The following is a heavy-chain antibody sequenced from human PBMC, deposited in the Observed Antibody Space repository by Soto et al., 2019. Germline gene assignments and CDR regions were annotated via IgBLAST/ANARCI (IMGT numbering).Heavy chain of an antibody. J-gene: IGHJ4*02. CDR2: TYYRSKWYN. CDR3: VREKITVAGFFDY. D-gene: IGHD6-19*01. CDR1: GDSVSSKSVA. V-gene: IGHV6-1*01. Sequence: SQTLSLTCVISGDSVSSKSVAWNWIRQSPSRGLEWLGRTYYRSKWYNDYAVSVKSRITINPDTSKNQFSLQLNSVTPEDTAVNYCVREKITVAGFFDYWGQGTLVTVSS.